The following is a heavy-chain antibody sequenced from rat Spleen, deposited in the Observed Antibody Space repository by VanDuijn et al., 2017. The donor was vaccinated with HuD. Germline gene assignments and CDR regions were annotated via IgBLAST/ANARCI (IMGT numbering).Heavy chain of an antibody. D-gene: IGHD4-3*01. J-gene: IGHJ3*01. Sequence: EVQLVESGGGLVQPGRSLKLSCVASGFTFSDYYMAWVRQAPKKGLEWVASISYEGSSTYYGDSVKGRFTISRDNAKSTLYLQMNSLRSEDTATYYCARGRYNSGYYFDYWGQGTLVTVSS. CDR1: GFTFSDYY. V-gene: IGHV5-22*01. CDR2: ISYEGSST. CDR3: ARGRYNSGYYFDY.